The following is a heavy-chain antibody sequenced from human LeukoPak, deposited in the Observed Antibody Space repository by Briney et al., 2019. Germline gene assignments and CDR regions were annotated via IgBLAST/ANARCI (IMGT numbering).Heavy chain of an antibody. D-gene: IGHD3-16*01. J-gene: IGHJ4*02. CDR1: VYTFNHYF. CDR2: INPKRGVT. V-gene: IGHV1-2*02. CDR3: ARGWGSLYYFDL. Sequence: ASVSVSCQDCVYTFNHYFVHLLRQAPRQPLEGPGWINPKRGVTKYVQKFEGRVTIVRDTATSTVYMDLSSLTSDDTAVYFWARGWGSLYYFDLWGQGTLVTVSA.